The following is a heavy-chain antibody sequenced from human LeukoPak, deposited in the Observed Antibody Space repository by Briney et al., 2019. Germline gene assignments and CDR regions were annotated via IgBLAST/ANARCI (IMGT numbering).Heavy chain of an antibody. CDR2: VSGSGSGT. Sequence: GGSLGLSCAASASGLIFNNYAMSWVRQAPGKGLEWVSAVSGSGSGTYYADSVQGRFTISRDNYKNVLYLQMNSLRGEDTAVYYCAKSTSSSWYSGGRKFDYWGQGTLVTVSS. D-gene: IGHD6-13*01. V-gene: IGHV3-23*01. J-gene: IGHJ4*02. CDR3: AKSTSSSWYSGGRKFDY. CDR1: ASGLIFNNYA.